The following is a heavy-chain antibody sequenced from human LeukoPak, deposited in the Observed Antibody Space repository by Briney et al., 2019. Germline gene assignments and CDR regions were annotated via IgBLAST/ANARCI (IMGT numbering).Heavy chain of an antibody. Sequence: SETLSLTCTVSGGSISSYYWSWIRQPPGKGLEWIGFFYYSGSTNYNPSLKSRVTISVDTSKNHFSLKLSSVTAADTAVYYCARGPGGYSYGYYFDYWGQGTLVTVSS. CDR3: ARGPGGYSYGYYFDY. CDR1: GGSISSYY. CDR2: FYYSGST. J-gene: IGHJ4*02. D-gene: IGHD5-18*01. V-gene: IGHV4-59*01.